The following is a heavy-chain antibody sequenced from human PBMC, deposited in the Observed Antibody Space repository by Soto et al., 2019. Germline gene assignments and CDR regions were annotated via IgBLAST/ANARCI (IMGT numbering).Heavy chain of an antibody. V-gene: IGHV3-48*01. D-gene: IGHD6-19*01. J-gene: IGHJ6*02. CDR3: ARYGDSSGWYMNYYYGMDV. CDR2: ISSSSTI. CDR1: GFTFSSYS. Sequence: GSLRLSCAASGFTFSSYSMNWVRQAPGKGLEWVSYISSSSTIYYADSVKGRFTISRDNAKNSLYLQMNSLRAEDTAVYYCARYGDSSGWYMNYYYGMDVWGQGT.